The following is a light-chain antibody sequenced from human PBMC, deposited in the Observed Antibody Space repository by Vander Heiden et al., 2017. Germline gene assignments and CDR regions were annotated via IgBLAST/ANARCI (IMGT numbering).Light chain of an antibody. CDR3: SSFTSSTTWV. CDR2: EVS. CDR1: SNDVGGHKD. J-gene: IGLJ3*02. Sequence: QSALTQPVSVSGSPGQSITISCTATSNDVGGHKDVSWYKQHPGEAPKLTMYEVSDRPSGVSNRFSGSKSGNTASLTISGLQAEDEAEYYCSSFTSSTTWVFGGGTKLTVL. V-gene: IGLV2-14*01.